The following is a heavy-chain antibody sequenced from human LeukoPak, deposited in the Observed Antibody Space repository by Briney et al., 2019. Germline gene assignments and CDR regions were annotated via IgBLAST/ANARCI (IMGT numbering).Heavy chain of an antibody. J-gene: IGHJ5*02. CDR2: INHSGST. CDR1: GGSFSGYY. CDR3: ARGRCSSNSCYRSWFDP. Sequence: SETLSLTCAVYGGSFSGYYWSWIPQPPGKGLEWIGEINHSGSTNYNPSLKSRVNISVDTSKNQFSLKLSSVTAGETAVYYCARGRCSSNSCYRSWFDPWGQGTLVTVSS. D-gene: IGHD2-2*01. V-gene: IGHV4-34*01.